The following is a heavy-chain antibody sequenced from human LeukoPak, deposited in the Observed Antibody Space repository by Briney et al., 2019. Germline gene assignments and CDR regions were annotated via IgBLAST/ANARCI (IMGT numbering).Heavy chain of an antibody. Sequence: GESLRISCKGSGYSSTSYWISWVRQMPGKGLEWMGRIDPSDSYTNYSPSFQGHVTISADKSISTAYLQWSSLKASDTAMYYCARGDVAWLRGFDAFDIWGQGTMVTVSS. J-gene: IGHJ3*02. CDR2: IDPSDSYT. V-gene: IGHV5-10-1*01. D-gene: IGHD5-12*01. CDR3: ARGDVAWLRGFDAFDI. CDR1: GYSSTSYW.